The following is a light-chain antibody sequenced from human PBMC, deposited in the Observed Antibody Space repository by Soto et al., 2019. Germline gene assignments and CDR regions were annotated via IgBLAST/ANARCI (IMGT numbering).Light chain of an antibody. CDR3: QQADSFPLT. J-gene: IGKJ4*01. V-gene: IGKV1-12*01. CDR2: AAS. CDR1: QHISTW. Sequence: DILMTQSPSSVSAAVGDRVIIACRASQHISTWLAWYQQKPGEAPKLLIFAASRLQSGVPSRFSGSGSGTDFTLTINGLQPEDFATYYCQQADSFPLTFVGGTKVEVK.